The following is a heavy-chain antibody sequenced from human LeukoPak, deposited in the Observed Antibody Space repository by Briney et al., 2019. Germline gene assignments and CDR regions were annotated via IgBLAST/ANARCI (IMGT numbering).Heavy chain of an antibody. J-gene: IGHJ1*01. CDR2: INPSGGST. D-gene: IGHD2-2*02. Sequence: ASVKVSCKASEYTFTSYYMHWVRQAPGQGLEWVGIINPSGGSTSYAQKFQGRVTMTRDMSTSTVYMELSSLRSEDTAVYYCARDSIPCSSTSCYKYFQHWGQGTLVTVSS. CDR3: ARDSIPCSSTSCYKYFQH. CDR1: EYTFTSYY. V-gene: IGHV1-46*01.